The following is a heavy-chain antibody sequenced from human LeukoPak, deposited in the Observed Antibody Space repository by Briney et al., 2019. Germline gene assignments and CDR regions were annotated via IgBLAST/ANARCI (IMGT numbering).Heavy chain of an antibody. CDR2: IYSGGST. CDR1: GFTFSSYA. V-gene: IGHV3-53*01. D-gene: IGHD6-19*01. CDR3: ARERPGIAVAGTSYGMDV. Sequence: GGSLRLSCAASGFTFSSYAMSWVRQAPGKGLEWVSVIYSGGSTYYADSVKGRFTISRDNSKNTLYLQMNSLRAEDTAVYYCARERPGIAVAGTSYGMDVWGQGTTVTVSS. J-gene: IGHJ6*02.